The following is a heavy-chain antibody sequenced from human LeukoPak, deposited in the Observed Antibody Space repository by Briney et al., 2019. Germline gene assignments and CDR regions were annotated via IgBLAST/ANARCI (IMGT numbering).Heavy chain of an antibody. CDR3: ARGGQISTHLYDILTGYYPNAFDY. J-gene: IGHJ4*02. V-gene: IGHV1-8*01. CDR1: GYTFTSYD. CDR2: MNPNSGNT. D-gene: IGHD3-9*01. Sequence: ASVKVSCKASGYTFTSYDINWVRQATGQELEWMGWMNPNSGNTGYAQKFQGRVTMTRNTSISTAYMELSSLRSEDTAVYYCARGGQISTHLYDILTGYYPNAFDYWGQGTLVTVSS.